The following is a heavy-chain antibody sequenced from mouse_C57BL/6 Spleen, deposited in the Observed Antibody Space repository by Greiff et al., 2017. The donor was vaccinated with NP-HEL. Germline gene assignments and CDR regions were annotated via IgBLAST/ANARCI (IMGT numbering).Heavy chain of an antibody. D-gene: IGHD2-1*01. V-gene: IGHV1-50*01. Sequence: QVQLQQPGAELVKPGASVKLSCKASSYTFTSYWMQWVKQRPGQGLEWIGEIDPSDSYTNYNQKFKGKATLTVDTSSSTAYMQLSSLTSEDSAVYYCHYGNYSFAYWGQGTLVTVSA. CDR2: IDPSDSYT. J-gene: IGHJ3*01. CDR1: SYTFTSYW. CDR3: HYGNYSFAY.